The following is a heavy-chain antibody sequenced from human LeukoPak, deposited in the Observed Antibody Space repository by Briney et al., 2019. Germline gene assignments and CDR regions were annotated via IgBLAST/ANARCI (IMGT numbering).Heavy chain of an antibody. D-gene: IGHD6-19*01. Sequence: ASVKVSCKASGYTFTSYGISWVRQAPGQGLEWMGWISAHNGNTNYAQKLQGRVTMTTDTSTSTAYMELRSLRSDDTAVYYCARVLRGWYYFDYWGQGTLVTVSS. CDR1: GYTFTSYG. CDR3: ARVLRGWYYFDY. V-gene: IGHV1-18*01. J-gene: IGHJ4*02. CDR2: ISAHNGNT.